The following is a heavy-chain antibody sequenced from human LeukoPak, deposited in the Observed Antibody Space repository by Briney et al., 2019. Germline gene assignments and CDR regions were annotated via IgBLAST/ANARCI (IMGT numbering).Heavy chain of an antibody. CDR1: GGSFSGYY. Sequence: SETLSLTCAVYGGSFSGYYWSWIRQPPGKGLEWIREINHSGSTDYNPSLKSRVTISVDTSKNQFSLKLSSVTAADTAVYYCRGMVRGVRYYYYYGMDVWGQGTTVTVSS. V-gene: IGHV4-34*01. CDR3: RGMVRGVRYYYYYGMDV. J-gene: IGHJ6*02. CDR2: INHSGST. D-gene: IGHD3-10*01.